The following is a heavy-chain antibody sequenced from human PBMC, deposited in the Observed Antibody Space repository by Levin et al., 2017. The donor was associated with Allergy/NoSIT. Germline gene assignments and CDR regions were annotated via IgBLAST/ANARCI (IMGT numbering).Heavy chain of an antibody. Sequence: ASVKVSCKASGYSFKYFGITWVRQAPGQGLEWMGWVSPYDGKRIYAQNFQDRLTMATDTPTNTAYMERRNLRSDDRAVYYFARDRDGARKADFDNWGQGTLVTVSS. CDR2: VSPYDGKR. D-gene: IGHD4/OR15-4a*01. V-gene: IGHV1-18*01. CDR1: GYSFKYFG. CDR3: ARDRDGARKADFDN. J-gene: IGHJ4*02.